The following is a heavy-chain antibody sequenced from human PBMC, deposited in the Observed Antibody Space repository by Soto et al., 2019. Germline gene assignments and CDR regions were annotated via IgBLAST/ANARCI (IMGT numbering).Heavy chain of an antibody. CDR1: VGSLIGYY. J-gene: IGHJ4*02. V-gene: IGHV4-34*01. CDR2: INHSGST. D-gene: IGHD6-19*01. CDR3: ARVRILGIAVA. Sequence: SETQSLTCAVYVGSLIGYYWSWIRQPPGKGLEWIGEINHSGSTNYNPSLKSRVTISVDTSKNQFSLKLSSVTAADTAVYYCARVRILGIAVAWGQGTLVTV.